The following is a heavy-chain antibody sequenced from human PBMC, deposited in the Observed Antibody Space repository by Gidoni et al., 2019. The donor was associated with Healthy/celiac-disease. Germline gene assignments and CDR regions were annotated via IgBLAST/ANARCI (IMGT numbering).Heavy chain of an antibody. CDR3: ARDPIRDTAMDPADY. D-gene: IGHD5-18*01. CDR2: ISSSSSYI. J-gene: IGHJ4*02. Sequence: EVQLVESGGGLVKPGGSLRLSCAASGFTFRSYIMNWVRQAPGKGLEWVSSISSSSSYIYYADSVKGRFTISRDNAKNSLYLQMNSLRAEDTAVYYCARDPIRDTAMDPADYWCQGTLVTVSS. V-gene: IGHV3-21*01. CDR1: GFTFRSYI.